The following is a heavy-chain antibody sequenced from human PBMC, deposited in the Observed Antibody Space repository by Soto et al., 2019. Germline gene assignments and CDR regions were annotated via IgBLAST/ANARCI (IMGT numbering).Heavy chain of an antibody. D-gene: IGHD1-1*01. Sequence: ESGGGLIQPGESLRLSCAAFGLTVSGKTYVAWVRQAPGKGLEWVSALYDVDGTYYADSVKGRFTTSRDSSKTTVYLQMNGLRPDDTAVYYCASWHEREHAYDVWGQGTTVPVSS. CDR2: LYDVDGT. CDR3: ASWHEREHAYDV. J-gene: IGHJ3*01. V-gene: IGHV3-53*01. CDR1: GLTVSGKTY.